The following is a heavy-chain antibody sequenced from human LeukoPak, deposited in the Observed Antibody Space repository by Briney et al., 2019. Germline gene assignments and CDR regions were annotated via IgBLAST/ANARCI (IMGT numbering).Heavy chain of an antibody. D-gene: IGHD3-22*01. V-gene: IGHV3-43*02. CDR3: AKALSPYYYDSSGYYDLDY. Sequence: GGSLRLSCAASGFTVSNYAMSWVRQAPGKGLEWVSLISGDGGSTYYADSVKGRFTISRDNSKNSLYLQMNSLRTEDTALYYCAKALSPYYYDSSGYYDLDYWGQGTLVTVSS. CDR2: ISGDGGST. J-gene: IGHJ4*02. CDR1: GFTVSNYA.